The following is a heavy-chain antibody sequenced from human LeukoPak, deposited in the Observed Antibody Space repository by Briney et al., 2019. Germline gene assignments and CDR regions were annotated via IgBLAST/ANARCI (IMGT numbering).Heavy chain of an antibody. CDR3: ASTLIGIAVAGTVY. V-gene: IGHV4-4*02. CDR1: GGSISSSDW. J-gene: IGHJ4*02. CDR2: IYHSGST. D-gene: IGHD6-19*01. Sequence: PSGTLSLTCAVSGGSISSSDWWWWVRQPPGKGLEWVGEIYHSGSTNYNPSLKSRVTISVDKSKNQFSLKLSAVTAADTAVYYCASTLIGIAVAGTVYWGQGTLVTVSS.